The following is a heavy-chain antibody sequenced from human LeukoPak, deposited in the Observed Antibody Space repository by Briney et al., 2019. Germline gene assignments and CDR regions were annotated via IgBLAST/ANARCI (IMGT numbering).Heavy chain of an antibody. Sequence: SETLSLTCTVSGGSISSYYWSWIRQPPGKGLEWIGYIYYSGSTNYNPSLKSRVTISVDTSKNQFSLKLSSVTAADTAVYYCARGSARTDYFDYWGQGTLVTVSS. CDR3: ARGSARTDYFDY. CDR2: IYYSGST. CDR1: GGSISSYY. J-gene: IGHJ4*02. V-gene: IGHV4-59*01. D-gene: IGHD6-6*01.